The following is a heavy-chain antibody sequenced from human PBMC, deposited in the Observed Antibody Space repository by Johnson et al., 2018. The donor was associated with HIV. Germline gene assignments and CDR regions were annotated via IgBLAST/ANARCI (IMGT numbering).Heavy chain of an antibody. Sequence: VLLLESGGGLVQPGGSLKLSCAASGFTFSSYAMHWVRQAPGKGLEWVAVIRYDGTNKYSADSVKGRFSISRDDSKSTLYLQMSSLRGEDTAVYYCAKDSQWELPDAFDIWGQGTLVTVSP. V-gene: IGHV3-30*02. D-gene: IGHD1-26*01. J-gene: IGHJ3*02. CDR3: AKDSQWELPDAFDI. CDR2: IRYDGTNK. CDR1: GFTFSSYA.